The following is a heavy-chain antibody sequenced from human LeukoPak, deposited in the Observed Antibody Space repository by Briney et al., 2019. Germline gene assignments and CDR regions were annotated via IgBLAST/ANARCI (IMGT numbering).Heavy chain of an antibody. CDR2: ISAYNGNT. CDR3: ARDRNVLRFLEAYYYMDV. Sequence: GASVKVSCKASGYTFTSYGISWVRQAPGQGLEWMGWISAYNGNTNYAQKLQGRVTMTSDTSTSTAYMELRSLRSDDTAVYYCARDRNVLRFLEAYYYMDVWGKGTTVTVSS. CDR1: GYTFTSYG. V-gene: IGHV1-18*01. J-gene: IGHJ6*03. D-gene: IGHD3-3*01.